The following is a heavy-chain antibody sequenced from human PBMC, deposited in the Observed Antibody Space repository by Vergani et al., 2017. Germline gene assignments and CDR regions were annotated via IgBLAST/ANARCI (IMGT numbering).Heavy chain of an antibody. CDR2: IHSSGTT. V-gene: IGHV4-61*02. D-gene: IGHD3/OR15-3a*01. CDR1: GGSITSGSFY. J-gene: IGHJ5*02. Sequence: QVQLHESGPGLVKPSQTLSLTCTVSGGSITSGSFYWSWIRQPAGKGLEWIGRIHSSGTTNYNPSLKSRVTIFVDKSKNLLSLRLNSVTAADTAVYYCARGETRTDWFDPWGQGTQVIVSS. CDR3: ARGETRTDWFDP.